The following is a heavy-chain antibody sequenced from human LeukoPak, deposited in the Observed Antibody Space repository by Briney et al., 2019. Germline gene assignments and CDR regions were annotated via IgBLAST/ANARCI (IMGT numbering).Heavy chain of an antibody. J-gene: IGHJ4*02. CDR2: INPSGGST. Sequence: ASVKVSCKASGYTFTSYGISWVRQAPGQGLEWMGIINPSGGSTSYAQKFQGRVTMTRDTSTSTVYMELSSLRSEDTAVYYCARHPHYNSSGYYYVLGDYWGQGTLVTVSS. CDR1: GYTFTSYG. D-gene: IGHD3-22*01. V-gene: IGHV1-46*01. CDR3: ARHPHYNSSGYYYVLGDY.